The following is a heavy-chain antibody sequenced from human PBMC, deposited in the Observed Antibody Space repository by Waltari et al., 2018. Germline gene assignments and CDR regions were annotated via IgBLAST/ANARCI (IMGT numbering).Heavy chain of an antibody. V-gene: IGHV3-21*01. CDR2: ISSSSNYI. CDR3: ATRAAADFDY. D-gene: IGHD6-13*01. J-gene: IGHJ4*02. Sequence: EVQLVESGGGLVKPGGSLRLSCAASGFTFSSYSMNWVRQAPGKGLELFSSISSSSNYIYYADSVKGRFTISRDNAKNSLYLQMNSLRAEDTAVYYCATRAAADFDYWGQGTLVTVSS. CDR1: GFTFSSYS.